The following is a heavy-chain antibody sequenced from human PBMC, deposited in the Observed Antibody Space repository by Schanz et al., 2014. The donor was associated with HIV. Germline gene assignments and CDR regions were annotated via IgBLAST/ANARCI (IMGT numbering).Heavy chain of an antibody. CDR1: GGTFSTYS. Sequence: QVQLVQSGAEVKKPGSSVKVSCKASGGTFSTYSISWVRQAPGQGLEWMGWVSAYNGDTKYAQRVQDRVIMTTDTSTSTAYMELRSLRSDDTAVYYCARDDPFDPWGQGTLVTVSS. CDR3: ARDDPFDP. V-gene: IGHV1-18*01. CDR2: VSAYNGDT. J-gene: IGHJ5*02.